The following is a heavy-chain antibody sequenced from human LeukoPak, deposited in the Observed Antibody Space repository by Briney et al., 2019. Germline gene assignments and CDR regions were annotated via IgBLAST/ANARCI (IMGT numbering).Heavy chain of an antibody. J-gene: IGHJ5*02. CDR3: ARQDYYYGSGSLAFGNWFDP. Sequence: SETLSLTCTVSGGSISSSSYYWGWIRQPPGKGLEWIGSIYYSGSSYYNPSLKSRVTISVDTSKNQFSLKLSSVTAADTAVYYCARQDYYYGSGSLAFGNWFDPWGQGTLVTVSS. CDR2: IYYSGSS. V-gene: IGHV4-39*01. CDR1: GGSISSSSYY. D-gene: IGHD3-10*01.